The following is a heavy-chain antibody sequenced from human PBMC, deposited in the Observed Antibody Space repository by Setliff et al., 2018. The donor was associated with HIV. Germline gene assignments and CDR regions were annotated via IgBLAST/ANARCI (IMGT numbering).Heavy chain of an antibody. D-gene: IGHD3-9*01. CDR1: GGSISTSSYS. V-gene: IGHV4-30-4*07. CDR2: IYYSGST. CDR3: ARENGWLFGWFDP. J-gene: IGHJ5*02. Sequence: PSETLSLTCTVSGGSISTSSYSWTWIRQPPGKALEWIGYIYYSGSTSYNGNTYYNPSLESRVTISGDTSKNQFSLKPSPVTAADTAVYYCARENGWLFGWFDPWGQGTLVTVSS.